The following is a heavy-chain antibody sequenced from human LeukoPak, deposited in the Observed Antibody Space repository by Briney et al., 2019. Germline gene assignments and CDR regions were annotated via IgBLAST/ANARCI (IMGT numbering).Heavy chain of an antibody. CDR2: ISGSGGST. Sequence: GGSLRLSCAASGFTFSSYAMSWVRQAPGKGLEWVSAISGSGGSTYYADSVKGRFTISRDNSKNTLYLQMNSLRAEDTAVYYCAEAANWNYFPYYYYGMDVGGQGTTVTVSS. D-gene: IGHD1-7*01. V-gene: IGHV3-23*01. J-gene: IGHJ6*02. CDR3: AEAANWNYFPYYYYGMDV. CDR1: GFTFSSYA.